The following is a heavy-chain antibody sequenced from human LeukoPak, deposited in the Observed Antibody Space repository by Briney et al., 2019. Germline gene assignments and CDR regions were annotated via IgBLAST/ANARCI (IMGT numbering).Heavy chain of an antibody. CDR3: ARVVFNYGSGSYSPWCDP. Sequence: PSETLSLTCAVYGGSFSGYYWSWIRQPPGKGLEWIGEINHSGSTNYNPSLKSRVTISVDTSKNQFSLKLSSVTAADTAVYYCARVVFNYGSGSYSPWCDPWGQGTLVTVSS. J-gene: IGHJ5*02. CDR1: GGSFSGYY. CDR2: INHSGST. D-gene: IGHD3-10*01. V-gene: IGHV4-34*01.